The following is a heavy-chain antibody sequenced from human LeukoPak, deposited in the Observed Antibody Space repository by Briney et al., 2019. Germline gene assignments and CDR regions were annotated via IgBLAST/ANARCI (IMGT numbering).Heavy chain of an antibody. J-gene: IGHJ5*02. CDR3: AKKYSTGLDP. Sequence: GGSLRLSCAVSGFTIRSYGMSWVRQAPGKGLEWVSGIRGSGGTTYYADSVKGRFTISRDNSKNTLYLQMNSLRAEDTAVYYCAKKYSTGLDPWGQGTLVTVSS. V-gene: IGHV3-23*01. CDR1: GFTIRSYG. CDR2: IRGSGGTT. D-gene: IGHD1-26*01.